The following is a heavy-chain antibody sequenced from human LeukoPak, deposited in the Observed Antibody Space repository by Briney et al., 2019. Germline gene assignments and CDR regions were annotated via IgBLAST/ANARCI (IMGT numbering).Heavy chain of an antibody. CDR2: IYSGGST. D-gene: IGHD1-14*01. J-gene: IGHJ4*02. Sequence: GGSLXLSCXASGXTVSSNYMSWVRQAPGKGLEWVSVIYSGGSTYYADSVKGRFTISRDNSKNTLYLQMNSLRAEDTAVYYCARERHQRTPVGYFDYWGQGTLVTASS. CDR3: ARERHQRTPVGYFDY. CDR1: GXTVSSNY. V-gene: IGHV3-53*01.